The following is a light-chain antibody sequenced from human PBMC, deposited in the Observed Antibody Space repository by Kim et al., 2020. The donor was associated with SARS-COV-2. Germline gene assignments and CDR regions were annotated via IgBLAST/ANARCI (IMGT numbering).Light chain of an antibody. V-gene: IGKV1-5*01. Sequence: PLSASVGDTVTITCRASQIITSGLAWYQQKPGKAPKLLIYAVSNLDSGVPSRFSGSGSGTQFTLTISSLQPDDFATYYCQQHNGYFGGGTKVDIK. J-gene: IGKJ4*01. CDR3: QQHNGY. CDR1: QIITSG. CDR2: AVS.